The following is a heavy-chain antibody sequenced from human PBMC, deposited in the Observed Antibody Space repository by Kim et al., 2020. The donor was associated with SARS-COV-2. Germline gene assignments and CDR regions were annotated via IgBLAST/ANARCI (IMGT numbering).Heavy chain of an antibody. J-gene: IGHJ6*02. CDR3: ARHRVGSSNYYYYGMDV. CDR1: GGSISSSSYY. V-gene: IGHV4-39*01. Sequence: SETLSLTCTVSGGSISSSSYYWGWIRQPPGKGLEWIGSIYYSGSTYYNPSLKSRVTISVDTSKNQFSLKLSSVTAADTAVYYCARHRVGSSNYYYYGMDVWGQGTTVTVSS. D-gene: IGHD6-19*01. CDR2: IYYSGST.